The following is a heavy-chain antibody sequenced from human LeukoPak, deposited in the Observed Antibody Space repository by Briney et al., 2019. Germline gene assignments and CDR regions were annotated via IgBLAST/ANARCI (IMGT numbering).Heavy chain of an antibody. J-gene: IGHJ4*02. CDR2: IYYSGIT. CDR3: ARRRSGWYLRYFDY. V-gene: IGHV4-39*01. CDR1: GGSISSSGYY. D-gene: IGHD6-19*01. Sequence: SETLSLTCTVSGGSISSSGYYWGWIRQSPGEGLEWIGNIYYSGITYYNPSLKSRVTISVDTSKNQFSVKLSSVTAADTAVYYCARRRSGWYLRYFDYWGQGTLVTVSS.